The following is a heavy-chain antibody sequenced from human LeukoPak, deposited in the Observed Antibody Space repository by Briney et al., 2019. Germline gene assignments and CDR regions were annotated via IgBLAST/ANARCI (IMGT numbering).Heavy chain of an antibody. CDR3: ARQTWLGIWKLGGTY. D-gene: IGHD3-16*01. Sequence: SETLSLTCTVSGGSISSSSHFWGFIRQPPGKGLEWIASIYDNGNTYYNLFLKSRVTITVDTSMNEFSLTLSSVIAADTAVYYCARQTWLGIWKLGGTYWGQGTLVTVSS. CDR1: GGSISSSSHF. V-gene: IGHV4-39*01. J-gene: IGHJ4*02. CDR2: IYDNGNT.